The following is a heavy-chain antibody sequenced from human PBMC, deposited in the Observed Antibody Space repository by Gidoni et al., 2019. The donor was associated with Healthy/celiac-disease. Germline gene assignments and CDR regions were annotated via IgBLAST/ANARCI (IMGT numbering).Heavy chain of an antibody. D-gene: IGHD3-16*02. Sequence: VQLVASGGDLVKPGGSLRLPCAASGFIFSHAWRSWARQAPGKGREWVGRIKSKSDGGTTDYAAAVKGRFTISRDDSKSTLFLQMNSLKTEDTAVYYCMGGGLLSYYYAMDVWGQGTTVTVSS. CDR2: IKSKSDGGTT. CDR1: GFIFSHAW. V-gene: IGHV3-15*01. J-gene: IGHJ6*02. CDR3: MGGGLLSYYYAMDV.